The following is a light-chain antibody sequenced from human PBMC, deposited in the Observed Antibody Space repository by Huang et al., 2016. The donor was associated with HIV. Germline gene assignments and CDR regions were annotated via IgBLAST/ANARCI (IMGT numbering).Light chain of an antibody. J-gene: IGKJ4*01. Sequence: DIQMTQSPSSLSASVGDRVTITCRASQSISNYLNWYQHKLGQAPRLLIHSVFNLQSGVPSIFSGRGSGTDFTLTISSLQPEEFATYYCQQSYSSKLTFGGGTKVEIK. V-gene: IGKV1-39*01. CDR1: QSISNY. CDR3: QQSYSSKLT. CDR2: SVF.